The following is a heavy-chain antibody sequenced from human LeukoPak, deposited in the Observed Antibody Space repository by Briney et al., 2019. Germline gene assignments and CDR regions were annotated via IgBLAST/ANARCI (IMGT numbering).Heavy chain of an antibody. CDR3: ATDCSFRAVQSPSGGSCYSVG. Sequence: ASVKVSCKVSGYTLTELSMHWVRQAPGKGLEWMGGFDPEDGETIYAQKFQGRVTMTEDASTDTAYMELSSLRSEDTAVYYCATDCSFRAVQSPSGGSCYSVGWGQGTLVTVSS. V-gene: IGHV1-24*01. CDR1: GYTLTELS. CDR2: FDPEDGET. D-gene: IGHD2-15*01. J-gene: IGHJ4*02.